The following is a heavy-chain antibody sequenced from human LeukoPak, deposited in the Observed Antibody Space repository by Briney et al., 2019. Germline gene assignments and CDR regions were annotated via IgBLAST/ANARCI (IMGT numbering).Heavy chain of an antibody. CDR3: ASGYCSGGSCYSVNYYFDY. J-gene: IGHJ4*02. CDR1: GGSFSGYY. D-gene: IGHD2-15*01. V-gene: IGHV4-34*01. CDR2: INHSGST. Sequence: PSETLSLTCAVYGGSFSGYYWSWIRQPPGKGLEWIGEINHSGSTNYNPSLESRVTISVDTSKNQSSLKLSSVTAADTAVYYCASGYCSGGSCYSVNYYFDYWGQGTLVTVSS.